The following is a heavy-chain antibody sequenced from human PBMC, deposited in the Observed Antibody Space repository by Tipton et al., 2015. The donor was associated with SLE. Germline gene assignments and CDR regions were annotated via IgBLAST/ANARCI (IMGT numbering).Heavy chain of an antibody. D-gene: IGHD6-13*01. J-gene: IGHJ4*02. V-gene: IGHV3-7*03. CDR1: GFTFSSYW. Sequence: GSLRLSCAASGFTFSSYWMSWVRQVPGKGLEWVANIKQDGSEKYYVDSVKGRFAISRDNSKNTLYLQMNSLRAEDTAVYYCAKEYSSSWYSFDYWGQGTLVTVSS. CDR2: IKQDGSEK. CDR3: AKEYSSSWYSFDY.